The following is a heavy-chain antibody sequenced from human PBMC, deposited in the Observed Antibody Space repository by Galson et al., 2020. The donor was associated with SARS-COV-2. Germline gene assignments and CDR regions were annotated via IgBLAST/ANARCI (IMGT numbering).Heavy chain of an antibody. CDR1: GGSISSSRYY. CDR2: IYYSGST. J-gene: IGHJ6*02. V-gene: IGHV4-39*01. Sequence: ETSETLSLTCTVSGGSISSSRYYWGGIRQPPGKGLEWIGSIYYSGSTYYNPSLKSRVTISVDTSKNQFSLKLSSVTAADTAVYYCARSYYDFWSGPPDYGLDVGGQGTPVTVSS. CDR3: ARSYYDFWSGPPDYGLDV. D-gene: IGHD3-3*01.